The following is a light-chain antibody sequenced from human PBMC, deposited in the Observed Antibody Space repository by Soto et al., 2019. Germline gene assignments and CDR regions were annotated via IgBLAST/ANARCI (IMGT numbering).Light chain of an antibody. CDR3: QQYYSTPGT. V-gene: IGKV4-1*01. Sequence: DIVMTQSPDSLAVSLGERATINCKSSQSVLYSSNNKNYLAWYQQKPGQPPKLLIYWASTRESGVPDRFSGSGSEKDFTFTSSSLQAEDVAVYYCQQYYSTPGTFGQGTKVEIK. CDR2: WAS. CDR1: QSVLYSSNNKNY. J-gene: IGKJ1*01.